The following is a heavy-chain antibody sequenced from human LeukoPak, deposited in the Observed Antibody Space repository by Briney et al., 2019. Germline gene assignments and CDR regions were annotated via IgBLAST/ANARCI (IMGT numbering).Heavy chain of an antibody. J-gene: IGHJ4*02. CDR1: GYTFTGYY. V-gene: IGHV1-46*01. Sequence: GASVKVSCKASGYTFTGYYMHWVRQAPGQGLEWMGIINHSGGSTSYAQKFQGRVTMTRDTSTSTVYMELGRQRYEDTPVYYCARDSGMVRGTVDYWGQGTLVTVSS. CDR2: INHSGGST. CDR3: ARDSGMVRGTVDY. D-gene: IGHD3-10*01.